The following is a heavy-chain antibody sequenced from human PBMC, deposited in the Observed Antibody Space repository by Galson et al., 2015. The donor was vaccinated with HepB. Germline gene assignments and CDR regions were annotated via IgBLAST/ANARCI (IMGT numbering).Heavy chain of an antibody. D-gene: IGHD4-23*01. J-gene: IGHJ4*02. Sequence: SLRLSCAASGFTFNSHWMTWVRQAPGKGLEWVGNIKQDGSEKNYVDSVKGRFTISRDNAKGSLYLQMNSLRVEDAAVYYCARSGGWSSDYWGQGTLVTVSS. V-gene: IGHV3-7*03. CDR3: ARSGGWSSDY. CDR2: IKQDGSEK. CDR1: GFTFNSHW.